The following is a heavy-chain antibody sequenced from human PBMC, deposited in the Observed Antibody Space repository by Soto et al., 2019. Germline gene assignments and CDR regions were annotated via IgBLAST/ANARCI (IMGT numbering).Heavy chain of an antibody. CDR2: ISYDGSNK. CDR3: ANPFEYSSSSGAFDI. D-gene: IGHD6-6*01. CDR1: GFTFSSYG. V-gene: IGHV3-30*18. Sequence: QVQLVESGGGVVQPGRSLRLSCAASGFTFSSYGMHWVRQAPGKGLEWVAVISYDGSNKYYADSVKGRFTISRDNSKNTLYLQMNSLRAEDTAVYYCANPFEYSSSSGAFDIWGQGTMVTVSS. J-gene: IGHJ3*02.